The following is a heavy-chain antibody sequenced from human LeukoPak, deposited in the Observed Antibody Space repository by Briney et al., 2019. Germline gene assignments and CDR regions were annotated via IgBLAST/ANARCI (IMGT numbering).Heavy chain of an antibody. CDR3: ATFRGDGYNLGFDN. D-gene: IGHD5-24*01. V-gene: IGHV3-23*01. CDR2: ISVTGDYT. J-gene: IGHJ4*02. CDR1: GFTFSGYA. Sequence: PGGSLRLSCADSGFTFSGYAVSWVRQPPGKGLEWVLGISVTGDYTHYADSVKGRFSVSRDNSKNTLYPHMNSLTVEDTAVYFCATFRGDGYNLGFDNWGQGTLVTVSS.